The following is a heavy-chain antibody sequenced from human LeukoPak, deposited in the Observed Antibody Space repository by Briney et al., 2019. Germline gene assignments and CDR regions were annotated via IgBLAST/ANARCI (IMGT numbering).Heavy chain of an antibody. CDR2: IYSGGTT. Sequence: GGSLRLSCAASGFTVSSSYMTWVRQSPGKGLEWVSVIYSGGTTYYADSVKGRFTISRDNSKNTLYLQMNSLRDEDTAVYYCARGIAAAGTTLDYWGQGTLVTVSS. D-gene: IGHD6-13*01. V-gene: IGHV3-66*01. CDR3: ARGIAAAGTTLDY. CDR1: GFTVSSSY. J-gene: IGHJ4*02.